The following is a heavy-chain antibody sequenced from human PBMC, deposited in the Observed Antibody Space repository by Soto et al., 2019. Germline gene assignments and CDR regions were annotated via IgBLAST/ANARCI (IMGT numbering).Heavy chain of an antibody. CDR1: GGSISSSNW. Sequence: QVQLQESGPGLLKPSGTLSLICAVSGGSISSSNWWTWVRQPPGKGLEWIAEIYHSGITNYNPSLKSRLTISLDRSRNQFSLGLSSVTAADTAVYYCAKRSFYGDVDYWGQGTLVTVSS. V-gene: IGHV4-4*02. CDR3: AKRSFYGDVDY. CDR2: IYHSGIT. D-gene: IGHD4-17*01. J-gene: IGHJ4*02.